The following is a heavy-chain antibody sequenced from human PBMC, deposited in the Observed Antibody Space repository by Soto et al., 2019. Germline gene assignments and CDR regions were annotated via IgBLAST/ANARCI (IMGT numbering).Heavy chain of an antibody. V-gene: IGHV3-23*01. D-gene: IGHD3-16*02. CDR1: GFTFSSYA. J-gene: IGHJ4*02. CDR2: ISGSGGST. Sequence: EVQLLESGGGLVQPGGSLRLSCAASGFTFSSYAMSWVRQAPGKGLEWVSAISGSGGSTYYADSVKGRITISRDNSKNTLYLQMNSLRAEDTAVYYCAKLRLRLGELSDFDYWGQGTLVTVSS. CDR3: AKLRLRLGELSDFDY.